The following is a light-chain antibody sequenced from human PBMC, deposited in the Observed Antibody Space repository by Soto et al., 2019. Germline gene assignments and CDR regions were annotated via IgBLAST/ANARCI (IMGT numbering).Light chain of an antibody. CDR3: AAWDGSLKEYV. V-gene: IGLV2-8*01. CDR2: EVN. Sequence: QSALTQPPSASGSPGQSVTISCTGTSSDVGGYNYVSWFQQHPGKAPKLIIHEVNQRPSGVPDRFSGSKSGNTASLTVSGLQSEDEADYYCAAWDGSLKEYVFGTGTKLTVL. CDR1: SSDVGGYNY. J-gene: IGLJ1*01.